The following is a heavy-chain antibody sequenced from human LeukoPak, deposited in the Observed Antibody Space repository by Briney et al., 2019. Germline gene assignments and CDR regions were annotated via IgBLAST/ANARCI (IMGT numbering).Heavy chain of an antibody. CDR3: ARDRLKGYSSSWYPQNYYYYGMDV. V-gene: IGHV4-59*01. CDR1: GGSISSYY. Sequence: SQTLSLTCTVSGGSISSYYWSWIRQPPGKGLEWIGYIYYSGSTNYNTSLKSRVTISVDTSKNQFSLKLSSVTAADTAVYYCARDRLKGYSSSWYPQNYYYYGMDVWGQGTTVTVSS. J-gene: IGHJ6*02. CDR2: IYYSGST. D-gene: IGHD6-13*01.